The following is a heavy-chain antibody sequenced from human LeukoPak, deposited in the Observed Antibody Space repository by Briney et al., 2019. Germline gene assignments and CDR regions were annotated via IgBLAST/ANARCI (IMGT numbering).Heavy chain of an antibody. V-gene: IGHV4-34*01. J-gene: IGHJ4*02. CDR3: ARARYDSSGYYGED. CDR2: INHSGST. CDR1: GGSFSGYY. D-gene: IGHD3-22*01. Sequence: PSETLSLTCAVYGGSFSGYYWSWIRQPPGKGLEWIGEINHSGSTNYNPSLKSRVTISVDTSKNQFSLKLSSVTAADTAVYYCARARYDSSGYYGEDWGQGTLVTVSS.